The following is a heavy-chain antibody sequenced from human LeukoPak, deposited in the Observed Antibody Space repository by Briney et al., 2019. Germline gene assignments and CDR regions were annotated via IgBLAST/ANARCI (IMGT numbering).Heavy chain of an antibody. CDR2: IYYSGST. J-gene: IGHJ6*03. V-gene: IGHV4-59*01. Sequence: PSETLSLTCTVSGGSISSYYWSWNRQPPGMGLEWIGYIYYSGSTNYNPSLKSRVTISVDTSKNQFSLKLSSVTAADTAAYYCARDYSGSYYYYMDVWGKGTTVTVSS. CDR3: ARDYSGSYYYYMDV. CDR1: GGSISSYY. D-gene: IGHD1-26*01.